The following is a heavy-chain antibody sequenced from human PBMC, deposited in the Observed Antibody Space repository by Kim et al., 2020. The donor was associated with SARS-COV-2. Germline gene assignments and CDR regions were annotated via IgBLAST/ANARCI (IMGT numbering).Heavy chain of an antibody. J-gene: IGHJ4*02. CDR2: ISYDGSNK. V-gene: IGHV3-30*18. D-gene: IGHD5-18*01. CDR1: GFTFSSYG. CDR3: AKDNGYSYVAPLDY. Sequence: GGSLRLSCAASGFTFSSYGMHWVRQAPGKGLEWVAVISYDGSNKYYADSVKGRFTISRDNSKNTLYLQMNSLRAEDTAVYYCAKDNGYSYVAPLDYWGQG.